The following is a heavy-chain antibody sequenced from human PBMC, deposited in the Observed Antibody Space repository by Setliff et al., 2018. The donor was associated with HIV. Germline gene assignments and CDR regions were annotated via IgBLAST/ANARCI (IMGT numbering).Heavy chain of an antibody. V-gene: IGHV1-46*01. J-gene: IGHJ4*02. CDR1: GYTFTSYY. CDR2: INPSGGST. CDR3: ARGPVLRYFDWLPITYFDY. Sequence: ASVKVSCKASGYTFTSYYMHWVRQAPGQGLEWMGIINPSGGSTSYAQKFQGRVTMTRDTSTSTVYMELSSLRSEDTAVYYCARGPVLRYFDWLPITYFDYWGRGTLVTVSS. D-gene: IGHD3-9*01.